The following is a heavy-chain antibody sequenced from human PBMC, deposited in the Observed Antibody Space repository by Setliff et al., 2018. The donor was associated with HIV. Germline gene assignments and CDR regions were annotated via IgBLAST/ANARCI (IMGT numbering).Heavy chain of an antibody. V-gene: IGHV4-39*07. D-gene: IGHD6-13*01. Sequence: SETLSLTCTVSGGSISSRGYYWSWIRQPPGKGLEWIGEINYSGSTNYKASLKSRVTISADTSKNQFSLKLSSVTAADTAVYFCARVVWTAAAGTIDYFYYGLDVWGQGTTVTVSS. CDR3: ARVVWTAAAGTIDYFYYGLDV. J-gene: IGHJ6*02. CDR2: INYSGST. CDR1: GGSISSRGYY.